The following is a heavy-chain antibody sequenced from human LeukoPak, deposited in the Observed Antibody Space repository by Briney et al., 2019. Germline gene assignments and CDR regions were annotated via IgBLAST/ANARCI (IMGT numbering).Heavy chain of an antibody. CDR3: ARDKQLWSLGDYYYGMDV. V-gene: IGHV3-30*04. Sequence: QSGGCLRLSCAASGFTFSSYAMHWVRQAPGKGLEWVAVISYDGSNKYYADSVKGRFTISRDNSKNTLYLQMNSLRAEDTAVYYCARDKQLWSLGDYYYGMDVWGKGTTVTVSS. D-gene: IGHD5-18*01. CDR2: ISYDGSNK. CDR1: GFTFSSYA. J-gene: IGHJ6*04.